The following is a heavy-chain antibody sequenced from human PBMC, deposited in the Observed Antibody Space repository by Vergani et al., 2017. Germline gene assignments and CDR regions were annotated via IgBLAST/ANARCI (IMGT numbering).Heavy chain of an antibody. CDR1: GGSISSYY. D-gene: IGHD6-19*01. Sequence: QVQLQESSPGLVKPSETLSLTCTVSGGSISSYYWSWIRQPPGKGLEWIGYIYYSGSTNYNPSLKSRVTISVDTSKNQFSLKLSSVTAADTAVYYCARGRGYSSGWYVYWGQGTLVTVSS. J-gene: IGHJ4*02. V-gene: IGHV4-59*01. CDR2: IYYSGST. CDR3: ARGRGYSSGWYVY.